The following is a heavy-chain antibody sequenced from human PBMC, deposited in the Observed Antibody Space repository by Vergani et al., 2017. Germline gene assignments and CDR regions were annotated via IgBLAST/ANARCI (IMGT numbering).Heavy chain of an antibody. CDR3: ARGRLVTTVTTGGYYYYYMDV. Sequence: QVQLVQSGAEVKKPGSSVKVSCKASGGTFSIYAISWVRQAPGQGLEWMGGIIPIFGTANYAQKFQGRVTITADESTSTAYMELSSLRSEDTAVYYCARGRLVTTVTTGGYYYYYMDVWGKGTTVTVSS. V-gene: IGHV1-69*01. CDR2: IIPIFGTA. CDR1: GGTFSIYA. J-gene: IGHJ6*03. D-gene: IGHD4-17*01.